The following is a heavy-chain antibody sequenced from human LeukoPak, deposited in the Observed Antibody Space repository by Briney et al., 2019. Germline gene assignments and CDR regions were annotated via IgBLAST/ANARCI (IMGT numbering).Heavy chain of an antibody. J-gene: IGHJ6*03. CDR1: GASISPINW. CDR3: ARVRRSDYYYYYMDV. CDR2: VFHSGST. V-gene: IGHV4-4*02. Sequence: SETLSLTCAVSGASISPINWWSWVRQPPGKGLEWIGEVFHSGSTNYNPSLKSRVSTSVDKSKNQFSLKLSSVTAADTAVYYCARVRRSDYYYYYMDVWGKGTTVTVSS.